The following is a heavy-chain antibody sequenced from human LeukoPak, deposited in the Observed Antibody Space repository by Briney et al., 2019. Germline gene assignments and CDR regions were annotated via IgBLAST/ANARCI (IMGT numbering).Heavy chain of an antibody. V-gene: IGHV4-34*01. Sequence: SETLSLTCAVYGGSFSGAYWSRIRQAPGKGLEWIGEINHSGSTNYNPSLKSRVTMSLDTSKKQVSLKLNSVTAADTAVYYCARGPTAVRGVIRFYYYMDVWGKGTAVTVSS. CDR1: GGSFSGAY. D-gene: IGHD3-10*01. CDR3: ARGPTAVRGVIRFYYYMDV. J-gene: IGHJ6*03. CDR2: INHSGST.